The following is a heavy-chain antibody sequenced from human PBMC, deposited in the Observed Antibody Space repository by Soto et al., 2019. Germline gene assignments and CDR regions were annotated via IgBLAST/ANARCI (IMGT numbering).Heavy chain of an antibody. Sequence: SVKVSFKASGGTFSSYAISWVRQAPGQGLEWMGGIIPIFGTANYAQKFQGRVTITADESTSTAYMELSSLRSEDTAVYYCARRNGVPLWLDQTLPFYYYGMDVWGQGTTVTVSS. CDR1: GGTFSSYA. V-gene: IGHV1-69*13. CDR3: ARRNGVPLWLDQTLPFYYYGMDV. CDR2: IIPIFGTA. J-gene: IGHJ6*02. D-gene: IGHD5-18*01.